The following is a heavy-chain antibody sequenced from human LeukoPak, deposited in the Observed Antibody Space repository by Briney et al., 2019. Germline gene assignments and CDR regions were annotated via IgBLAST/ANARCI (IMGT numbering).Heavy chain of an antibody. CDR2: IYYSGST. J-gene: IGHJ4*02. CDR1: GGSISSGGYY. CDR3: ARLAGWSYYFDY. Sequence: SETLSLTCTVSGGSISSGGYYWSWIRQHPGKGLEWIGYIYYSGSTYYNPSLKSRVTISVDTSKNQFSLKLSSVTAADTAVYYCARLAGWSYYFDYWGQGTLVTVSS. V-gene: IGHV4-31*03. D-gene: IGHD3-10*01.